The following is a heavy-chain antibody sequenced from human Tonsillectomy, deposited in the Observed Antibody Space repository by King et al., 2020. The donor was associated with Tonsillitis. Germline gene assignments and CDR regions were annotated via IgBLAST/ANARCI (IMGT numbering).Heavy chain of an antibody. CDR2: IYYSGST. D-gene: IGHD3-22*01. CDR1: GGSISSSSYY. J-gene: IGHJ4*02. Sequence: LQLQESGPGLVKPSETLSLTCTVSGGSISSSSYYWGWIRQPPGKGLGWIGSIYYSGSTYYNPSLKSRFTISVDTSKNQFSLKLSSVTAADTAVYYCARRGYYDSSGFYYYWGQGTLVTVSS. CDR3: ARRGYYDSSGFYYY. V-gene: IGHV4-39*01.